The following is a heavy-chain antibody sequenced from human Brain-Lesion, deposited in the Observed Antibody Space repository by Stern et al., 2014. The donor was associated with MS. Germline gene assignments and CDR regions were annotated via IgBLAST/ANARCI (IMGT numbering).Heavy chain of an antibody. Sequence: VQLEESGPGLVKPSETLSLTCTVSGTSINTLYWSWIRQSPGPGLEWIAWVYYSGSTNYNPSLKSRVTISIDTSTNQFSLKVNSVTAADTAVYYCARGGGRTYFDYWGQGTLVTVSS. CDR3: ARGGGRTYFDY. CDR1: GTSINTLY. CDR2: VYYSGST. V-gene: IGHV4-59*11. J-gene: IGHJ4*02. D-gene: IGHD3-16*01.